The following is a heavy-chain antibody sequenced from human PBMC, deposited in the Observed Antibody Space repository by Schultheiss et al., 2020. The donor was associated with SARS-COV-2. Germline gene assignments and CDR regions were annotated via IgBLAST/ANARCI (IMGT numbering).Heavy chain of an antibody. CDR3: AREGSAGQWVSWFDP. Sequence: SETLSLTCTVSGGSISSGDYYWSWIRQPPGKGLEWIGYIYYSGSTYYNPSLKSRVTISVDTSKNQFSLKLSSVTAADTAVYYCAREGSAGQWVSWFDPWGQGTLVTVSS. V-gene: IGHV4-30-4*01. D-gene: IGHD6-19*01. J-gene: IGHJ5*02. CDR2: IYYSGST. CDR1: GGSISSGDYY.